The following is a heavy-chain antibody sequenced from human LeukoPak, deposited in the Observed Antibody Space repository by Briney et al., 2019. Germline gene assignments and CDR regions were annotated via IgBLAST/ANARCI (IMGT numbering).Heavy chain of an antibody. CDR3: ARDTWGPRDY. CDR2: IYSGGST. J-gene: IGHJ4*02. D-gene: IGHD1-26*01. CDR1: GFTVSSNY. V-gene: IGHV3-53*01. Sequence: GGSLRLSCAASGFTVSSNYMSWVRQAPGKGLEWVSVIYSGGSTYYADSVKGRFTISRDNSKNTLYLQMSSLRAEDTAVYYCARDTWGPRDYWGQGTLVTVSS.